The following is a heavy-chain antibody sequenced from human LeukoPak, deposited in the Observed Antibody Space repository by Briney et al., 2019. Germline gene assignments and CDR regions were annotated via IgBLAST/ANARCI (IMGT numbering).Heavy chain of an antibody. CDR2: IFYSGST. CDR1: GASINSDY. J-gene: IGHJ4*02. D-gene: IGHD2-15*01. CDR3: AREGCSGGSCNLDF. V-gene: IGHV4-59*01. Sequence: SETLSLTCTVSGASINSDYWSWIRQPPGKGLEWIGNIFYSGSTLYNPSLKSRVTISVDRSMNQFSLRLTSVTAADTAVYYCAREGCSGGSCNLDFWGQGAPVTVSS.